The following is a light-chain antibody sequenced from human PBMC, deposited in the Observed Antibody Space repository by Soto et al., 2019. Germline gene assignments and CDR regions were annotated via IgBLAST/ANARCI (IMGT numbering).Light chain of an antibody. CDR3: QHYDSLPIT. CDR2: DAS. V-gene: IGKV3-15*01. J-gene: IGKJ5*01. CDR1: HSVRSD. Sequence: EIVMTQSPATLSVSPGERATLSCRASHSVRSDLAWYQQKPGQSPRLLIFDASTRATGIPARFSGSGSGTEFTLTISNLQSEDFAVFYCQHYDSLPITFGQGTRLEI.